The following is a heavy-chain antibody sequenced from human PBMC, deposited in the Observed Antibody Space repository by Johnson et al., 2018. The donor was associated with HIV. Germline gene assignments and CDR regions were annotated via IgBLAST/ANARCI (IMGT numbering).Heavy chain of an antibody. V-gene: IGHV3-48*04. J-gene: IGHJ3*02. Sequence: VQLVESGGGLVQPGGSPRLSCAASGLTFSNYAMHWVRQAPGKGLEWVSYISSSGSTIYYADSVKGRFTISRDNAKNSLYLQMNSLRADDSAVCYCARDGVYSSPHDAFDIWGQGTKVTVSS. CDR1: GLTFSNYA. D-gene: IGHD6-13*01. CDR3: ARDGVYSSPHDAFDI. CDR2: ISSSGSTI.